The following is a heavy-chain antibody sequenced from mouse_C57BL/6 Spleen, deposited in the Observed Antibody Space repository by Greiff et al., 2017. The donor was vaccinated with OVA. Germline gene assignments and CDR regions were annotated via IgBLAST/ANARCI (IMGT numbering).Heavy chain of an antibody. CDR1: GYAFSSSW. V-gene: IGHV1-82*01. CDR2: IYPGDGDT. J-gene: IGHJ4*01. CDR3: ARSASGAMDY. D-gene: IGHD6-1*01. Sequence: QVQLQQSGPELVKPGASVKISCKASGYAFSSSWMNWVKQRPGKGLEWIGRIYPGDGDTNYNGKFKGKATLTADKSSSTAYMQLSSLTSEDSAVYFCARSASGAMDYWGQGTSVTASS.